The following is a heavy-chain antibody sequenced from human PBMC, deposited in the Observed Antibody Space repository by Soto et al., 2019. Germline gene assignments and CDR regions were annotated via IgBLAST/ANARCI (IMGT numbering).Heavy chain of an antibody. D-gene: IGHD4-4*01. V-gene: IGHV3-21*01. J-gene: IGHJ4*02. CDR3: VREWVDYSLDY. Sequence: GGSLRLSCAASGFTFNIYSMNWVRQAPGKGLEWVSSISSSSSYIYYADSVKGRFTISRDNAKNLLHLQMNSLRAEDTAVYYCVREWVDYSLDYWGQGTLVTVSS. CDR1: GFTFNIYS. CDR2: ISSSSSYI.